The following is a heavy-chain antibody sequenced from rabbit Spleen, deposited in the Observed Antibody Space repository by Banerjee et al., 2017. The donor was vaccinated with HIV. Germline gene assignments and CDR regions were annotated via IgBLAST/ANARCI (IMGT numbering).Heavy chain of an antibody. D-gene: IGHD8-1*01. Sequence: QEQLVESGGGLVQPGGSLKLSCKASGFDFSNYGVSWVRQAPGKGLEWIACIDIGSRDFTYYASWAKGRFIISNTSSTTVTLQMTSLTVADTATYFCARDTGSSFSTYGMDLWGPGTLVTVS. V-gene: IGHV1S45*01. CDR1: GFDFSNYG. CDR3: ARDTGSSFSTYGMDL. CDR2: IDIGSRDFT. J-gene: IGHJ6*01.